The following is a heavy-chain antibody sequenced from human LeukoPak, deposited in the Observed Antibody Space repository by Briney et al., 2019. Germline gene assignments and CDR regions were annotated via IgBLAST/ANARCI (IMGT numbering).Heavy chain of an antibody. CDR3: AKDAVIRITMIVVVVYFDY. CDR2: ISGSGGST. CDR1: GFTFSSYA. D-gene: IGHD3-22*01. Sequence: GGSLRLSCAASGFTFSSYAMSWVRQAPGKGLEWVSAISGSGGSTYYADSVKGRFTISRDNSKNTLYLQMNSLRAEDTAVYYCAKDAVIRITMIVVVVYFDYWGQGTLVTVSS. J-gene: IGHJ4*02. V-gene: IGHV3-23*01.